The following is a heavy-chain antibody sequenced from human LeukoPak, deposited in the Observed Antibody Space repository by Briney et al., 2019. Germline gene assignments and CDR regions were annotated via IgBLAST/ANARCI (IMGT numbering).Heavy chain of an antibody. D-gene: IGHD2-2*01. Sequence: GGSLRLSCAASGFTLSYSWMHWVRQAPGKGLVWVSHINTDGSTTKYADSVKGRFTISRDNAKNTLYLQMNSLKTEDTAVYYCARFRSTSCYGNTFDIWGQGTMVTVSS. CDR1: GFTLSYSW. CDR3: ARFRSTSCYGNTFDI. CDR2: INTDGSTT. V-gene: IGHV3-74*03. J-gene: IGHJ3*02.